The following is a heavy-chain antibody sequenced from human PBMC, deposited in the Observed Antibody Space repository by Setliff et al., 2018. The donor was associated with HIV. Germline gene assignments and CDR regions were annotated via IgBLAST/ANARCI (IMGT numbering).Heavy chain of an antibody. CDR2: IRTKTYGATT. CDR3: TSEGHSFWSYFQH. V-gene: IGHV3-49*04. J-gene: IGHJ1*01. Sequence: RLSCTTSGFTFDDYAMSWVRQAPGKGLEWVGFIRTKTYGATTEYAASVKGRFTISRDDSESIAYLQMSSLKTEDTAVYYCTSEGHSFWSYFQHWGQGTLVTVSS. D-gene: IGHD2-8*02. CDR1: GFTFDDYA.